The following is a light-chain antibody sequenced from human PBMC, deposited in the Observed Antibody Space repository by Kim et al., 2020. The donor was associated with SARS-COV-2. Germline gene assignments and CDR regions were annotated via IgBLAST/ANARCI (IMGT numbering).Light chain of an antibody. J-gene: IGLJ2*01. CDR3: QTWGTGIYVV. CDR1: SGHSSYA. V-gene: IGLV4-69*01. CDR2: LNSDGSH. Sequence: QPVLTQSPSASASLGASVKLTCTLSSGHSSYAIAWHQQQPEKGPRYLMKLNSDGSHSKGDGIPDRFPGSSSGAERYLTISSLQSEDEADYYCQTWGTGIYVVFGGGTKLTVL.